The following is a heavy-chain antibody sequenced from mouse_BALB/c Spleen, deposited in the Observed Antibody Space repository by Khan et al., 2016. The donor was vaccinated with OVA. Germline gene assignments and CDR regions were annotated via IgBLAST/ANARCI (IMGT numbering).Heavy chain of an antibody. V-gene: IGHV2-2*02. CDR1: GFSLTDYG. D-gene: IGHD1-1*01. CDR3: ARNSHYYGNRIDYAMEY. Sequence: QIQLVQSGPGLVQPSLTLSITCTVSGFSLTDYGVHWVRQSPGKGLEWLGVIWRGGNTDYNAAFISSLSINKDNSRSKAFFKMNSLQTTDKAMYYCARNSHYYGNRIDYAMEYWGQGTSVTVSS. CDR2: IWRGGNT. J-gene: IGHJ4*01.